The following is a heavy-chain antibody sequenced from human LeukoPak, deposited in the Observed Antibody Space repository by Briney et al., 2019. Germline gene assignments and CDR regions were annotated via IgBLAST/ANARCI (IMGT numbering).Heavy chain of an antibody. V-gene: IGHV1-18*01. CDR1: GYTFTSYG. D-gene: IGHD1-26*01. Sequence: ASVKVSCKASGYTFTSYGISWVRQAPGQGLEWMGWISAYNGNTNCAQKLQGRVTMTTDTSTSTAYMELRSLRSDDTAVYYCARKWELYDYYGMDVWGQGTTVTVSS. CDR3: ARKWELYDYYGMDV. CDR2: ISAYNGNT. J-gene: IGHJ6*02.